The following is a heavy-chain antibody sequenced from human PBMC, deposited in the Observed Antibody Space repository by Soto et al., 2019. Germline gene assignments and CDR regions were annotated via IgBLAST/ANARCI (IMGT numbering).Heavy chain of an antibody. Sequence: QVQLQESGPGLVKPSGTLSLTCAVSGGSISSSNWWSWVRQPPGKGLQWIGEIYHSGSTNYIPSLKSRVPLSVDKSRNQFSLKLSSVTAADTAVYYCARRWGEGRVDYWGQGTLVTVSS. V-gene: IGHV4-4*02. CDR2: IYHSGST. CDR3: ARRWGEGRVDY. J-gene: IGHJ4*02. D-gene: IGHD3-10*01. CDR1: GGSISSSNW.